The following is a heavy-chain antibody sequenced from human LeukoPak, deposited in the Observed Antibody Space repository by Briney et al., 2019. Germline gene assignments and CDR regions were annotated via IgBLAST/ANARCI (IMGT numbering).Heavy chain of an antibody. D-gene: IGHD6-13*01. Sequence: GGSLRLSCAASGFTFSSYAMSWVRQAPGKGLEWVSAISGSGGSTYYADSVKGWFTISRDNSKNTLYLQMNSLRAEDTAVYYCAKESQYSSSWYNYSPLYYFDYWGQGTLVTVSS. CDR2: ISGSGGST. V-gene: IGHV3-23*01. CDR3: AKESQYSSSWYNYSPLYYFDY. CDR1: GFTFSSYA. J-gene: IGHJ4*02.